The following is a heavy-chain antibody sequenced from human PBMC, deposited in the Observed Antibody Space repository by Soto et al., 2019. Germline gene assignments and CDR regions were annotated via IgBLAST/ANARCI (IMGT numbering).Heavy chain of an antibody. D-gene: IGHD6-13*01. CDR2: ISYDGSNK. V-gene: IGHV3-30*18. CDR1: GFTFSSYG. J-gene: IGHJ6*02. Sequence: PGGSLRLSCAASGFTFSSYGMHWARQAPGKGLEWVAVISYDGSNKYYADSVKGRFTISRDNSKNTLYLQMNSLRAEDTAVYYCAKDRLAAAGNFHYYYGMDVWGQGPTVTVSS. CDR3: AKDRLAAAGNFHYYYGMDV.